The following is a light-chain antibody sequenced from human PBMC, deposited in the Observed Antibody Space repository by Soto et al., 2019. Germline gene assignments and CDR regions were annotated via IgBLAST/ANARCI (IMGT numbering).Light chain of an antibody. J-gene: IGKJ5*01. CDR2: GAS. Sequence: ILLTQSPGTLSFSPGERNNLSCKAHQKVSSRHLAWYQQKPGQAPRLLIYGASSSATGIPDRFSGSGSGTDFTLTISRLEPEDFAVYYCKQYGSSPITFGQGTRLEIK. CDR1: QKVSSRH. CDR3: KQYGSSPIT. V-gene: IGKV3-20*01.